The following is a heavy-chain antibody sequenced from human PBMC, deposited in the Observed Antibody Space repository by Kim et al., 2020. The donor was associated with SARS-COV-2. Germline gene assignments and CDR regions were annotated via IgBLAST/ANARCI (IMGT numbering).Heavy chain of an antibody. CDR1: GFTFSSYA. CDR3: AKDGPYHQMVRGVISPRTHSDDAFDI. D-gene: IGHD3-10*01. CDR2: ISGSGGST. V-gene: IGHV3-23*01. Sequence: GGSLRLSCAASGFTFSSYAMSWVRQAPGKGLEWVSAISGSGGSTHYADSVKGRFTISRDNSKNTLYLQMNSLKAEDTAVYYCAKDGPYHQMVRGVISPRTHSDDAFDIWGQGTMVTVSS. J-gene: IGHJ3*02.